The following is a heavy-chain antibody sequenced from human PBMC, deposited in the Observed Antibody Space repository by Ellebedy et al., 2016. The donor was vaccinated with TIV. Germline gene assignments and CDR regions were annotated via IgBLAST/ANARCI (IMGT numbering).Heavy chain of an antibody. V-gene: IGHV3-15*01. CDR3: TAGVGATEFDY. J-gene: IGHJ4*02. CDR1: GFSFTNAW. Sequence: GESLKISXAASGFSFTNAWMSWVRQAPGKGLEWVGRIKTKTEGGTTDYAAPVNGRFTISRDDSQNTLYLQMNSLKTEDTAVYHCTAGVGATEFDYWGQGTLVTVSS. CDR2: IKTKTEGGTT. D-gene: IGHD1-26*01.